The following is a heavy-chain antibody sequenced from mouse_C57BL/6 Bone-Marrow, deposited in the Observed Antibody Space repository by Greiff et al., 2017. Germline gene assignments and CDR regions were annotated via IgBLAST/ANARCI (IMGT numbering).Heavy chain of an antibody. CDR1: GFTFSSYA. J-gene: IGHJ4*01. CDR3: ARDRGGDY. V-gene: IGHV5-4*01. D-gene: IGHD3-3*01. Sequence: EVKLMESGGGLVKPGGSLKLSCAASGFTFSSYAMSWVRQTPEKRLEWVATISDGGSYTYYPANVKGRFTISRENAKNNLYLQMSHLKLEDTAMYYCARDRGGDYWGQGTSVTVSS. CDR2: ISDGGSYT.